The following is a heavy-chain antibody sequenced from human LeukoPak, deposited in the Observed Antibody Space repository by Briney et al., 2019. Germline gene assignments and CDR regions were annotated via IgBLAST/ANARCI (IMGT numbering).Heavy chain of an antibody. V-gene: IGHV1-2*06. CDR1: GYTFTGYY. Sequence: GASVKVSCKASGYTFTGYYMHWVRQAPGQGLEWMGRINPNSGGTNYAQKFQGRVTMTRDTSISTAYMELSRLRSDDTAVYYCARVGFDGSGSYYNSWGQGTLVTVSS. CDR2: INPNSGGT. J-gene: IGHJ4*02. CDR3: ARVGFDGSGSYYNS. D-gene: IGHD3-10*01.